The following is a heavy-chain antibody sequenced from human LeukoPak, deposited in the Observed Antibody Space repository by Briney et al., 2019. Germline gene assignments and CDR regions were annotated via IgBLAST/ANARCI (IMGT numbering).Heavy chain of an antibody. D-gene: IGHD3-3*01. Sequence: ASVKVSCKTSGYTFTGYYMHWVRQAPGQGLEWMRWINPNSGGTNYAQKFQGRVTMTRDTSISTAYMELSRLRSDDTAVYYCARDAPYDFWSGYYYYFDYWGQGTLVTVSS. CDR1: GYTFTGYY. CDR2: INPNSGGT. V-gene: IGHV1-2*02. CDR3: ARDAPYDFWSGYYYYFDY. J-gene: IGHJ4*02.